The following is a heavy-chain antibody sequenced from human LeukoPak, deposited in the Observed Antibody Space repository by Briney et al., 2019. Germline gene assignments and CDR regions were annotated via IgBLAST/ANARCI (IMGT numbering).Heavy chain of an antibody. V-gene: IGHV3-23*01. CDR1: EFTFNNYA. CDR3: AKIPRGEYYFDY. J-gene: IGHJ4*02. D-gene: IGHD2-2*02. CDR2: ISGFGDST. Sequence: KPGGTLRLSCAASEFTFNNYAMNWARQAPGKGLEWVSSISGFGDSTYYADSVKGRFTISRDNSKNTLYLQMNSLRAEDTAVYYCAKIPRGEYYFDYWGQGTLVTVSS.